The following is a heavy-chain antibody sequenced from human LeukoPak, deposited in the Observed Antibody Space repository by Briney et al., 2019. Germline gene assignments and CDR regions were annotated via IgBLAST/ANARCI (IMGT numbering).Heavy chain of an antibody. Sequence: SETLSLTCAVYGGSFSDYYWAWIRQSPGEGLEWIGEINNSGSTKYNPSLKSRVSISADTSKNQFSLKLSSVTAADTAVYYCARCGGYDYLDDYWGQGTLVTASS. D-gene: IGHD5-12*01. V-gene: IGHV4-34*01. CDR3: ARCGGYDYLDDY. CDR1: GGSFSDYY. J-gene: IGHJ4*02. CDR2: INNSGST.